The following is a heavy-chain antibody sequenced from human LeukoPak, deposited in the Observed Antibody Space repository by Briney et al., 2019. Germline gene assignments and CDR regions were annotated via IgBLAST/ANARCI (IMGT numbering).Heavy chain of an antibody. Sequence: GGSLRLSCVASGFSISSHWMRWLRQAPGKGLEWVANIKADGSQQYYVDSVRGRFTITRDNAENSLYLQMNSLRAEDTAVYYCTRNSLDYWGLGTLVTLSS. CDR3: TRNSLDY. CDR1: GFSISSHW. J-gene: IGHJ4*02. V-gene: IGHV3-7*03. CDR2: IKADGSQQ.